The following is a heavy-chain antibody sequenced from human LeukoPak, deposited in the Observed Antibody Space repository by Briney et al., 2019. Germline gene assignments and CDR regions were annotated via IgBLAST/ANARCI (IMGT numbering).Heavy chain of an antibody. D-gene: IGHD2-2*01. CDR3: ARDGVPAATPLFWYFDL. V-gene: IGHV1-18*01. Sequence: GASVKVSCKASGYTFTSYGISWVRQAPGQGLEWMGWISAYNGNTNYAQKLQGRVTMTTDTSTSTAYMELRSLRSDDTAVYYCARDGVPAATPLFWYFDLWGRGTLVTVSS. J-gene: IGHJ2*01. CDR2: ISAYNGNT. CDR1: GYTFTSYG.